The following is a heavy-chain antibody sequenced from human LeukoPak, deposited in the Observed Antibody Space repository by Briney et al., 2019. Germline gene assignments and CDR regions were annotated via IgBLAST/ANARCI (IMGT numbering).Heavy chain of an antibody. J-gene: IGHJ4*02. V-gene: IGHV3-48*03. Sequence: GGSLRLSCAASGFTFSSYEMNWVRQAPGKGLEWVSYISSSGSTIYYADSVKGRLTISRDNAKNSLYLQMNSLRAEDTAVYYCARVPLFGVVIPFDYWGQGTLVTVSS. CDR1: GFTFSSYE. D-gene: IGHD3-3*01. CDR2: ISSSGSTI. CDR3: ARVPLFGVVIPFDY.